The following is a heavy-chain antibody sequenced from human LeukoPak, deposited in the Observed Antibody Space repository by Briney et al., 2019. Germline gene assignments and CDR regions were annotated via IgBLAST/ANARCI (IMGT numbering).Heavy chain of an antibody. CDR3: AKEGYYYDSSGYYRPHNFDY. CDR1: GFTFSSYG. CDR2: IWSDGSNK. J-gene: IGHJ4*02. Sequence: PGGSLRLSCAASGFTFSSYGMNWVRQAPGKGLEWVTIIWSDGSNKYYADSVKGRFTISRDNSKNTLYLQMNSLRAEDTAVYYCAKEGYYYDSSGYYRPHNFDYWGQGTLVTVSS. V-gene: IGHV3-30*02. D-gene: IGHD3-22*01.